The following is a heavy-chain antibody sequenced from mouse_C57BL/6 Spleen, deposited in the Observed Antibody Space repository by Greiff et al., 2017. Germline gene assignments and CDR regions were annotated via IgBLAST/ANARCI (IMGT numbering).Heavy chain of an antibody. CDR3: AREGLYGDDEGFDY. CDR2: IDPNSGGT. V-gene: IGHV1-72*01. J-gene: IGHJ2*01. D-gene: IGHD2-2*01. Sequence: VQLQQPGAALVKPGASVKLSCKASGYTFTSYWMHWVKQRPGRGLEWIGRIDPNSGGTTYNEKFKSQATLTVDKPSSTAYMQRSSLTAEDSAVYYGAREGLYGDDEGFDYWGQGTTLTVSS. CDR1: GYTFTSYW.